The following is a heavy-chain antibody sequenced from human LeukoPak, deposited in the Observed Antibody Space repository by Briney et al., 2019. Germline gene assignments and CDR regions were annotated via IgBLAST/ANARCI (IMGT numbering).Heavy chain of an antibody. CDR2: ISGSGGST. CDR3: AKVKAAAGTKHSGYFDY. D-gene: IGHD6-13*01. V-gene: IGHV3-23*01. CDR1: GFTFSSYA. Sequence: GGSQRLSCAASGFTFSSYAMSWVRQAPGKGLEWVSAISGSGGSTYYADSVKGRFTISRDNSKNTLYLQMNSLRAEDTAVYYCAKVKAAAGTKHSGYFDYWGQGTLVTVSS. J-gene: IGHJ4*02.